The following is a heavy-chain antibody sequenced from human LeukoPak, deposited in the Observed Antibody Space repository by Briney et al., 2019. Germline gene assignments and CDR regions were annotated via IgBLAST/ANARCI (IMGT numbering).Heavy chain of an antibody. J-gene: IGHJ4*02. D-gene: IGHD3-10*01. CDR3: AACHFRGPTHYFDY. Sequence: SETLSLTCTVSGGSISSSSYYWGWIRQPPGKGLEWIGSIYYSGSTYYNPSLKSRVTISVDTSKNQFSLKLSSVTAADTAVYYCAACHFRGPTHYFDYWGQGILVTVSS. V-gene: IGHV4-39*07. CDR2: IYYSGST. CDR1: GGSISSSSYY.